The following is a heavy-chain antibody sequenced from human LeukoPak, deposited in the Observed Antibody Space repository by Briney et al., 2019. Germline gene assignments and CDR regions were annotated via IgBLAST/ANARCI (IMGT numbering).Heavy chain of an antibody. CDR2: ISSSESYI. CDR1: GFPFNDY. CDR3: ARGMTVLKL. V-gene: IGHV3-11*03. Sequence: GGSLRLSCAASGFPFNDYMTWIRQAPGKGLEWLSYISSSESYISYAGSVKGRFTISRDNAKNLLYLQMNSLRAEDTAVYYCARGMTVLKLWGQGTLVTVSS. J-gene: IGHJ4*02.